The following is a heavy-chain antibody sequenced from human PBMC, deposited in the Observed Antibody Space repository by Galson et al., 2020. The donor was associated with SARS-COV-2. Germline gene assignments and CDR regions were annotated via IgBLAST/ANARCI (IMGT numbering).Heavy chain of an antibody. J-gene: IGHJ4*02. CDR2: IRSSSDYI. CDR3: ATGITILRGIPNRLEFWSDY. Sequence: GGSLRLSCAASGFSSSDYNMNWVRQAPGKGLEWISTIRSSSDYIYYADSIKGRFTVSRDNAKSSLYLQINSLTADDTAMYYCATGITILRGIPNRLEFWSDYWGQGTLVTVSS. CDR1: GFSSSDYN. D-gene: IGHD3-10*01. V-gene: IGHV3-21*01.